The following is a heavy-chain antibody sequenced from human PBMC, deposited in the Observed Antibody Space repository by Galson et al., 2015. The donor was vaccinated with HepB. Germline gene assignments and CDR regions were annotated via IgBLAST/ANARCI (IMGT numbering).Heavy chain of an antibody. Sequence: SLRLSCAASGFTFSSYAMHWVRQAPGKGLEWVAVISYDGSNKYYADSVKGRFTISRDNSKNTLYLQMNSLRAEDTAVYYCASLPPTTVAGKSRKGSSYRDFDYWGQGTLVTVSS. D-gene: IGHD6-19*01. CDR3: ASLPPTTVAGKSRKGSSYRDFDY. CDR2: ISYDGSNK. V-gene: IGHV3-30*04. J-gene: IGHJ4*02. CDR1: GFTFSSYA.